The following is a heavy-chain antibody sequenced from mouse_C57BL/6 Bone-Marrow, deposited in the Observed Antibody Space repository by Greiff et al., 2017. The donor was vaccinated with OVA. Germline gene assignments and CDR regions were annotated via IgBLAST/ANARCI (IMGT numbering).Heavy chain of an antibody. J-gene: IGHJ2*01. CDR2: INYDGSST. V-gene: IGHV5-16*01. CDR1: GFTFSDYY. Sequence: DVQLVESEGGLVQPGSSMKLSCTASGFTFSDYYMAWVRQVPEKGLEWVANINYDGSSTYYLDSLKSRFIISRDNATNILYLQMSSLKSEDTATYYCAREGRDYFDYWGQGTPLTVSS. CDR3: AREGRDYFDY.